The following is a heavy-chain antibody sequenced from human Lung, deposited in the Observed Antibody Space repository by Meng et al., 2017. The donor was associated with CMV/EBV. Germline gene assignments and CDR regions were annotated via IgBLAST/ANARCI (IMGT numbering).Heavy chain of an antibody. V-gene: IGHV3-11*01. Sequence: GESLKIPCAVSGFTFSDYYMAWIRQAPGKGLEWVSYISGSGTTTYYADSVQARFTISRDSAKNSLYLEMNSLRAEDTAVYYCARDCATTSCYNPINTYYYFYGLDVWGQEATVTVSS. CDR3: ARDCATTSCYNPINTYYYFYGLDV. D-gene: IGHD2-2*02. J-gene: IGHJ6*02. CDR2: ISGSGTTT. CDR1: GFTFSDYY.